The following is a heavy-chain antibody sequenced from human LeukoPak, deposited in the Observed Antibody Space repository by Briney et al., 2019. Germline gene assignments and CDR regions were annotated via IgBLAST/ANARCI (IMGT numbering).Heavy chain of an antibody. Sequence: GGSLRLSCAASGFTFDDYAMHWVRQAPGKGLEWVSLISWDGGSTYYADSVKGRFTISRDNSKNSLYLQMNSLRAEDTALYYCAKEGYCSGGSCPPDYWGQGTLVTVSS. J-gene: IGHJ4*02. CDR3: AKEGYCSGGSCPPDY. D-gene: IGHD2-15*01. V-gene: IGHV3-43D*03. CDR1: GFTFDDYA. CDR2: ISWDGGST.